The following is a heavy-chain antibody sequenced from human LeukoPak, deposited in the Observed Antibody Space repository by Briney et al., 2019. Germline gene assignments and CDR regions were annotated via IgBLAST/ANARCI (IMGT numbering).Heavy chain of an antibody. CDR3: ARYYYDRSGTVFDY. Sequence: PSQTLSLTCTVSRGSISSGSYYWSWIRQPAGKGLEWIGRIYTSGSTNYNPSLKSRVTISVDTSKNQFSLKLTSMTAADTAVYYCARYYYDRSGTVFDYWGQGTLVTVSS. D-gene: IGHD3-22*01. V-gene: IGHV4-61*02. CDR1: RGSISSGSYY. J-gene: IGHJ4*01. CDR2: IYTSGST.